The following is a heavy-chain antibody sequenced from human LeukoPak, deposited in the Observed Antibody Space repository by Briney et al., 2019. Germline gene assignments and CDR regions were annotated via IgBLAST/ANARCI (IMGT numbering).Heavy chain of an antibody. Sequence: GGSLRLSCAASGFTFSTYSMNWVRQAPGKGLEWVSSISSSSSYMYYADSVKGRFTISRDNAKNSLYLQMNSLRAEDTAVYYCARVSILIVPYYAFDIWGQGTMVTVSS. CDR2: ISSSSSYM. D-gene: IGHD2/OR15-2a*01. V-gene: IGHV3-21*01. CDR1: GFTFSTYS. J-gene: IGHJ3*02. CDR3: ARVSILIVPYYAFDI.